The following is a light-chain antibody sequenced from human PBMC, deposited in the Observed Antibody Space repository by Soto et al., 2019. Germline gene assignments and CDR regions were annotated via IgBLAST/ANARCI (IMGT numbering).Light chain of an antibody. CDR1: QSLLHSNGYNY. V-gene: IGKV2-28*01. Sequence: DIVMTQSPLSLPVTPGEPASISCRSSQSLLHSNGYNYLVWYLQKPGQSPQLLISLGSNRASGVPDRFSGSGSGTDFTLKISRVEAEDVGVYYCMQALQAPITFGQGTRLDIK. CDR3: MQALQAPIT. J-gene: IGKJ5*01. CDR2: LGS.